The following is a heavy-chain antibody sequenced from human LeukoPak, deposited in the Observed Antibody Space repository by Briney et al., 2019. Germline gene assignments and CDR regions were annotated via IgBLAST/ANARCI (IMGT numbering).Heavy chain of an antibody. V-gene: IGHV4-34*01. CDR3: ATGASGSYTFFYYFDY. J-gene: IGHJ4*02. CDR2: INHSGST. CDR1: GGSFSGYY. D-gene: IGHD1-26*01. Sequence: SETLSLTCAVYGGSFSGYYWSWIRQPPGKGLEWIGEINHSGSTNYNPSLKSRVTISLDTSGNQFSLKLSSVTAADTAVYYCATGASGSYTFFYYFDYWGQGTLVTVSS.